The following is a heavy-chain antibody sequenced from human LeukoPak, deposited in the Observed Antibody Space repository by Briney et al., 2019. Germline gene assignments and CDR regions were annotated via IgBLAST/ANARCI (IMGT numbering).Heavy chain of an antibody. CDR3: ARFGGYNYDAFDI. V-gene: IGHV3-66*01. CDR1: GFTVSSNY. J-gene: IGHJ3*02. CDR2: IYSGGST. Sequence: PGGSLRLSCAASGFTVSSNYMSWVRQAPGKGLEWVSVIYSGGSTYYADSVKGRFTISRDNSKNTLYLQMNSLRAEDTAVYYCARFGGYNYDAFDIWGQGTMVTVSS. D-gene: IGHD5-12*01.